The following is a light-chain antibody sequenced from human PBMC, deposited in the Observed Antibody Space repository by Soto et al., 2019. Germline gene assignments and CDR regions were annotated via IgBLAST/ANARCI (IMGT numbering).Light chain of an antibody. Sequence: IQLTQSPSSLSASVGDRVTVTCRASQNINIYLNWYQQKPGKAPTLLIYGASSLQSGVPSRFSGGGSRTDFTLTISSLQTEDLATYYSQQSYRSPYTFGQGTKLEI. J-gene: IGKJ2*01. CDR2: GAS. CDR1: QNINIY. V-gene: IGKV1-39*01. CDR3: QQSYRSPYT.